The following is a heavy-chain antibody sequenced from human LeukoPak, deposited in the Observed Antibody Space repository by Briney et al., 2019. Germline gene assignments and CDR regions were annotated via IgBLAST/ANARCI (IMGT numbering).Heavy chain of an antibody. V-gene: IGHV3-23*01. Sequence: GGSLRLSCAASGFTFSNYAMSWVRQAPGKGLEWVSTISNTGSDTYYADSVQGRFTISRDNSENTLYLQMNNLRAEDTAIHYCAKVPYSDYGAGRPPFMDVWGQGTTVAVSS. D-gene: IGHD3-10*01. CDR3: AKVPYSDYGAGRPPFMDV. J-gene: IGHJ6*02. CDR2: ISNTGSDT. CDR1: GFTFSNYA.